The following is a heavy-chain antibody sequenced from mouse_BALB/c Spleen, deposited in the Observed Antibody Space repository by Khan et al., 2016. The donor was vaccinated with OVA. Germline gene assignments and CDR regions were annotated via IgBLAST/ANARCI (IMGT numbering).Heavy chain of an antibody. D-gene: IGHD2-12*01. J-gene: IGHJ4*01. V-gene: IGHV9-4*02. CDR1: GYTFTTAG. Sequence: QVQLQQSGPELKKPGETVRISCKASGYTFTTAGIQWVQKMPGKGLKWIGWINTHSGVPKYAEDFKGRFAFSLEISVNTAYLQITNLKNEDTATYFCARGWAAYYRSDGGAMEYWGQGTSVTVSS. CDR3: ARGWAAYYRSDGGAMEY. CDR2: INTHSGVP.